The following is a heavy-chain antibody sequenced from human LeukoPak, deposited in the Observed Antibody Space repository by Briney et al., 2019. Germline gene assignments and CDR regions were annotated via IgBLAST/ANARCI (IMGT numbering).Heavy chain of an antibody. V-gene: IGHV3-74*01. CDR1: GDYW. D-gene: IGHD2/OR15-2a*01. Sequence: PGGSLRLSCAASGDYWMHWVRQAPGKGLVWVSHVNSDGSWTSHADSVKGRFTISKDNAKNTVYLQMNNLRTEDTAVYYSVRFYETNWGRGTLVTVSS. J-gene: IGHJ4*02. CDR3: VRFYETN. CDR2: VNSDGSWT.